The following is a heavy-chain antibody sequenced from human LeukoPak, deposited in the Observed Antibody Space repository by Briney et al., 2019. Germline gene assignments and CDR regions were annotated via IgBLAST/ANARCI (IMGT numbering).Heavy chain of an antibody. J-gene: IGHJ6*03. CDR2: INHSGST. CDR3: ARCGIAANYYYYYMDV. D-gene: IGHD6-25*01. CDR1: GGSFSGYY. V-gene: IGHV4-34*01. Sequence: PSETLSLTCAVYGGSFSGYYWSWIRQPPGRGLEWIGEINHSGSTNYNPSLKSRVTISVDTSKNQFSLKLSSVTAADTAVYYCARCGIAANYYYYYMDVWGKGTTVTVSS.